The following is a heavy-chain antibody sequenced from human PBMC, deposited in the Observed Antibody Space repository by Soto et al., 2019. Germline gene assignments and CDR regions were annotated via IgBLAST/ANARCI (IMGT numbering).Heavy chain of an antibody. CDR2: ISSSSTYI. CDR3: ARTRAGYSGYDSPHFDY. D-gene: IGHD5-12*01. V-gene: IGHV3-21*01. Sequence: GGSLRLSCAASAFTFSSFGMNWVRQAPGKGLEWVSSISSSSTYIYYADSVKGRFTISRDNVKSSLYLQMYSLRAEDTAVYYCARTRAGYSGYDSPHFDYWGQGTLVTVSS. J-gene: IGHJ4*02. CDR1: AFTFSSFG.